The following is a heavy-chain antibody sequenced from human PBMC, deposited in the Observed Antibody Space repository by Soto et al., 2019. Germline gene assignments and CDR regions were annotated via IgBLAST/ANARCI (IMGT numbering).Heavy chain of an antibody. CDR2: ISTYNGDT. J-gene: IGHJ4*02. D-gene: IGHD2-8*01. V-gene: IGHV1-18*01. Sequence: QVQLVQSGAEVKKPGASVRVSCKASGYSFTTYGVTWVRQAPGQGLEWMGWISTYNGDTRVAQQHQGRVTLTTDTSTKAAHMELRSLRSDDTDIYYCARTEGRSTRGDYWGQGTLVTVSS. CDR1: GYSFTTYG. CDR3: ARTEGRSTRGDY.